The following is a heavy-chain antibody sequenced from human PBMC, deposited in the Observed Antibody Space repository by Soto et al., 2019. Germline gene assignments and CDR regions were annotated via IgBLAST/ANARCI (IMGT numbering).Heavy chain of an antibody. Sequence: QVQLVESGGGLVKPGGSLRLSCAASGLTLSDYYMTWIRQAPGKGLEWVSDISYCSSYTNYADSVQGRFTISRDNAKNSLYLQRPSLRAEDPAVYYCARDGYGFGKGYYLDHWGQGTLVTVSS. D-gene: IGHD5-18*01. J-gene: IGHJ4*02. V-gene: IGHV3-11*06. CDR2: ISYCSSYT. CDR3: ARDGYGFGKGYYLDH. CDR1: GLTLSDYY.